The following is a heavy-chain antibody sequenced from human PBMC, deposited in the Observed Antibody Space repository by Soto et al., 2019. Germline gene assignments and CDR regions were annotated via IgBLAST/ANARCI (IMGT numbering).Heavy chain of an antibody. J-gene: IGHJ4*02. CDR3: ARADEHDYSNYALPSY. V-gene: IGHV1-69*13. CDR2: IIPIFGTA. CDR1: GGTFSSYA. Sequence: RASVKVSCKASGGTFSSYAISWVRQAPGQGLEWMGGIIPIFGTANYAQKFQGRVTITADESTSTAYMELSSLRSEDTAVYYCARADEHDYSNYALPSYWGQGTLVTVSS. D-gene: IGHD4-4*01.